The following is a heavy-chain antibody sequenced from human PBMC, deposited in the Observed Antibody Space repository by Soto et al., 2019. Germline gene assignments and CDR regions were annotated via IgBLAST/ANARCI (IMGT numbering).Heavy chain of an antibody. CDR3: AKGANWNYGAWFEP. D-gene: IGHD1-7*01. CDR1: GWEFRCYA. Sequence: ASGWEFRCYAVGSVRQEKGKGLEWVSAISGSGGSTYYADSVKGRFTISRDNSKNTLYLQMNSLRAEDTAVYYCAKGANWNYGAWFEPWGQGTLDTVS. V-gene: IGHV3-23*01. J-gene: IGHJ5*02. CDR2: ISGSGGST.